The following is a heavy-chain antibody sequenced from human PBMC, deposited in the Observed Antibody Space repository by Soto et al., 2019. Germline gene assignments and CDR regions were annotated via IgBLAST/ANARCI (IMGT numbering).Heavy chain of an antibody. V-gene: IGHV3-23*01. D-gene: IGHD6-6*01. J-gene: IGHJ6*02. Sequence: PGGSLRLSCVASGFTFSSYALNWVRQAPGRGLEWVSAISGSGGTTYYADSMKGRFTISRDNSKNTLYLQMNSLRAEDTAVYYCARDEQLGYYYYGMDVWGQGTTVTVSS. CDR1: GFTFSSYA. CDR2: ISGSGGTT. CDR3: ARDEQLGYYYYGMDV.